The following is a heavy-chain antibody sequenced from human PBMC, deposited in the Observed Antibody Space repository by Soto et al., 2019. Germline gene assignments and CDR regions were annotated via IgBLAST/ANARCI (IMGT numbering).Heavy chain of an antibody. CDR2: ISYDGSNK. CDR1: GFTFSSYG. CDR3: AKDGDTYYYGSGSHSWFDP. Sequence: LRLSCAASGFTFSSYGMHWVRQAPGKGLEWVAVISYDGSNKYYADSVKGRFTISRDNSKNTLYLQMNSLRAEDTAVYYCAKDGDTYYYGSGSHSWFDPWGQGTLVTVSS. V-gene: IGHV3-30*18. D-gene: IGHD3-10*01. J-gene: IGHJ5*02.